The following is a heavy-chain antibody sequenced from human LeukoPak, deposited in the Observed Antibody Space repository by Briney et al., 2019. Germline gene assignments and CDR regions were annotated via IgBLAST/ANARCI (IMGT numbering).Heavy chain of an antibody. Sequence: GGSLRLSCAAPGFTVSSNYMSWLRQAPGKGLEWVSVLYGGGTTYYADSVKGRFTISRDKSKNTLFLQMNRLRAEDTAVYYCARGPRPYYFDYWGQGTLVTVSS. J-gene: IGHJ4*02. CDR2: LYGGGTT. CDR1: GFTVSSNY. V-gene: IGHV3-53*01. CDR3: ARGPRPYYFDY.